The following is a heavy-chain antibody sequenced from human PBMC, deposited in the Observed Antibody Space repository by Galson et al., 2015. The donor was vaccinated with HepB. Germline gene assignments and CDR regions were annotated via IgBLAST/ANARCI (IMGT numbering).Heavy chain of an antibody. CDR1: GFTFSSYS. V-gene: IGHV3-48*04. CDR3: ARGLGYYGSGSYSFEY. CDR2: ISGSFNVI. D-gene: IGHD3-10*01. J-gene: IGHJ4*02. Sequence: SLRLSCATSGFTFSSYSINWVRQGPGQGLEWVSYISGSFNVIYYADSVKGRFTISRDNAKNSVYLQMNSLRAEDTAVYYCARGLGYYGSGSYSFEYWGLGTLVTVSS.